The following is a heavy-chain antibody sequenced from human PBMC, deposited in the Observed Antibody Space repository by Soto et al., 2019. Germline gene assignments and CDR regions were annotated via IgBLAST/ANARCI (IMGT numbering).Heavy chain of an antibody. CDR1: GFSFSIHA. J-gene: IGHJ4*02. D-gene: IGHD3-22*01. Sequence: QVELVESGGGVVQSGGSLRLSCAAPGFSFSIHALHWIRQAPGEGLEWVAVMSPNGDNQYYADSVKGRFTISRDSSKSTLSLQMTSLRPEDTAVYYCASGAAFYYDTSRYWGQGTLATVSS. CDR2: MSPNGDNQ. V-gene: IGHV3-30-3*01. CDR3: ASGAAFYYDTSRY.